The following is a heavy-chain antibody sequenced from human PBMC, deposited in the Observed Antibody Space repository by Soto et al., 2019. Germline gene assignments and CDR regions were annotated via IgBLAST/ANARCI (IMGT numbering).Heavy chain of an antibody. V-gene: IGHV1-18*01. Sequence: QVQLVQSGAEVKKPGASVKVSCKASGYTFTSYGISWVRQAPGQGLEWMGWISAYNGNTNYAQKLQGRVTMTTDTSTSTFYMEVRSLRSDDTVVYYFAIVMTYYYDISGYDASDWGQGTLVTVSS. CDR3: AIVMTYYYDISGYDASD. CDR2: ISAYNGNT. D-gene: IGHD3-22*01. CDR1: GYTFTSYG. J-gene: IGHJ4*02.